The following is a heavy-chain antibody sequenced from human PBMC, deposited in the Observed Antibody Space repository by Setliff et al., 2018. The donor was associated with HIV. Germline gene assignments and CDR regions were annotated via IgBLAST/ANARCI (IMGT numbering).Heavy chain of an antibody. V-gene: IGHV4-34*01. J-gene: IGHJ5*02. CDR3: ATYADRESNRFDP. D-gene: IGHD3-10*01. Sequence: SETLSLTCAVYGGSLNTNHWSWIRQSPGKGLEWIGEINDSGSTHYNPSLKSRVTISVDTSKNQFSLKLSSVTAADTAVYYCATYADRESNRFDPWGQGILVTVSS. CDR2: INDSGST. CDR1: GGSLNTNH.